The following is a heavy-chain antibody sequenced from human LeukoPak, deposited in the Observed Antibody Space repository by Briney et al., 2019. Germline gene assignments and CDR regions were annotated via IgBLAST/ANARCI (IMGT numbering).Heavy chain of an antibody. CDR2: IFGSGGSA. D-gene: IGHD2-15*01. CDR1: GFTFGSYA. Sequence: GGSLRLSWAASGFTFGSYAMYWVRQAPGKGLEWVSGIFGSGGSAHYADSVKGRFTISRDNSKNTVYLQMDSLRAEDTAIYYRAKTTTGYSSGRYPAWPIDYWGQGTLVTVSS. CDR3: AKTTTGYSSGRYPAWPIDY. V-gene: IGHV3-23*01. J-gene: IGHJ4*02.